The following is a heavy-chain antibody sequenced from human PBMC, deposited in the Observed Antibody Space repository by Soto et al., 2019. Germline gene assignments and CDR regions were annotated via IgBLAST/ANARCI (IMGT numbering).Heavy chain of an antibody. D-gene: IGHD2-2*01. CDR3: ARGAGYCSSTSCYGGANYYYYMDV. CDR1: GGSICSYY. V-gene: IGHV4-59*01. CDR2: IYYSGST. J-gene: IGHJ6*03. Sequence: PSETLSLTCTVPGGSICSYYWSWIRQPPGKGLEGIGNIYYSGSTNYNPSLKSRVTISVDTSKNQFSLKLSSVTAADTAVYYCARGAGYCSSTSCYGGANYYYYMDVWGKGTTVTVS.